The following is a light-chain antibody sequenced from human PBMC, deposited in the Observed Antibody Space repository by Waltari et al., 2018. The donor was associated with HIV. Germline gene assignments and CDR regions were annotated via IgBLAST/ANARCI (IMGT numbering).Light chain of an antibody. CDR2: DVS. J-gene: IGLJ2*01. CDR3: SSYTSSSTLVV. CDR1: SSDVGGYNY. Sequence: QSALTQPASVSGSPGQSITISCHGTSSDVGGYNYVLWYQQHPGKAPKLMIYDVSNRPSGVSNRFSGSKSGNTASLTISGLQAEDEADYYCSSYTSSSTLVVFGGGTKLTVL. V-gene: IGLV2-14*03.